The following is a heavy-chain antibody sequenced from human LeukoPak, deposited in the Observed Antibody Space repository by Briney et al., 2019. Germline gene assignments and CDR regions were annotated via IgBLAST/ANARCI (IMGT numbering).Heavy chain of an antibody. CDR1: GGTFSSYA. CDR2: IIPIFGTA. V-gene: IGHV1-69*05. CDR3: ARGAVRGYYYMDV. Sequence: SVKVSCKASGGTFSSYAISWVRQAPGQGLEWMGGIIPIFGTANNAQKFQGRVTITTDESTSTAYMELSSLRSEDTAVYYCARGAVRGYYYMDVWGKGTTVTVSS. J-gene: IGHJ6*03. D-gene: IGHD3-10*01.